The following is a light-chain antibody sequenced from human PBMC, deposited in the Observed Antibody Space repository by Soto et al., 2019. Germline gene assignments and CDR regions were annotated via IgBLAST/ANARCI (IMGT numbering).Light chain of an antibody. CDR2: DAS. CDR3: QPYDNLPRAT. CDR1: EDINNY. V-gene: IGKV1-33*01. Sequence: DIQMTQSPSSLSASVGDRVTITCQATEDINNYLIWYQQKPGSAPNLLIYDASNLETGVPSRFRGSGSGTDFFLTISNLQPEDTATYYCQPYDNLPRATFGPGTKLEIK. J-gene: IGKJ3*01.